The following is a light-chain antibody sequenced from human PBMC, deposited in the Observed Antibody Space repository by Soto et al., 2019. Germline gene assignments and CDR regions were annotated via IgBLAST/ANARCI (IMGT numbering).Light chain of an antibody. J-gene: IGKJ4*01. V-gene: IGKV1-12*01. CDR2: AAS. Sequence: DIQMTQSPSSVSASVGDRVTISCRASQDISSRLAWYQQKPGKAPKLLIYAASNLQSGVPSRFSGSGSGTDFTLTISSLQPEDFATYYCQQTNSFPPLTFGGGTKVEIK. CDR1: QDISSR. CDR3: QQTNSFPPLT.